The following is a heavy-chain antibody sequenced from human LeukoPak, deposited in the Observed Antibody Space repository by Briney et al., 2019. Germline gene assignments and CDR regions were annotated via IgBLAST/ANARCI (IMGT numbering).Heavy chain of an antibody. CDR1: GYSISNGYY. D-gene: IGHD3-3*01. J-gene: IGHJ6*03. Sequence: SHTLSLTCAVSGYSISNGYYWVWIRQPPGRGLEWIGSLYHSDTASYNTSLRSHVPMPVATSKNQFPLTLSFVTAATTAVFICTRQHDAYYYYIYVWGSGTTVTVSS. V-gene: IGHV4-38-2*01. CDR3: TRQHDAYYYYIYV. CDR2: LYHSDTA.